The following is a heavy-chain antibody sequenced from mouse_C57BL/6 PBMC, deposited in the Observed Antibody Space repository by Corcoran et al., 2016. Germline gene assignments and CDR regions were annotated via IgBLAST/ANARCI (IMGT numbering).Heavy chain of an antibody. CDR2: IYPGSGNT. CDR3: ARSYSQGDYFDY. J-gene: IGHJ2*01. D-gene: IGHD2-12*01. CDR1: GYTFTDYY. Sequence: QVQLKQSGAELVRPGASVKLSCKASGYTFTDYYINWVKQRPGQGLEWIARIYPGSGNTYYNEKFKGKVTLTAEKSSSTAYMQLSSLTSEDSAVYFCARSYSQGDYFDYWGQGTTLTVSS. V-gene: IGHV1-76*01.